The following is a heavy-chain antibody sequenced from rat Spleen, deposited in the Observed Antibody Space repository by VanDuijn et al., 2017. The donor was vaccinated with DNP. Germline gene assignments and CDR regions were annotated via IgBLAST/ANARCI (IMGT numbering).Heavy chain of an antibody. V-gene: IGHV5-29*01. CDR3: ARQARLYYFDY. J-gene: IGHJ2*01. CDR1: GFTFSDYY. Sequence: EVQLVESDGGLVQPGRSLKLSCAASGFTFSDYYMAWVRQAPTKGLEWVATISYDGSNTYYRDSVKGRFTISRDIAKSTLYLQMDSLRSEDTATYYCARQARLYYFDYWGQGVMVTVSS. CDR2: ISYDGSNT.